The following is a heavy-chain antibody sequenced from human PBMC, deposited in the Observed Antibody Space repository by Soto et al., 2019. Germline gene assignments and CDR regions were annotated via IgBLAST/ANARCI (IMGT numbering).Heavy chain of an antibody. J-gene: IGHJ4*02. D-gene: IGHD5-18*01. V-gene: IGHV3-23*01. Sequence: GGSLRLSCGAPGFTFTRYAMNWVLQVPWEGLEWVSTISGSGGTTYYADSVKGRFTISRDNSQNTLYLQMNSLRAEDTAVYYCAKGAYTSMLSHFDSWGQGTLVTVSS. CDR2: ISGSGGTT. CDR1: GFTFTRYA. CDR3: AKGAYTSMLSHFDS.